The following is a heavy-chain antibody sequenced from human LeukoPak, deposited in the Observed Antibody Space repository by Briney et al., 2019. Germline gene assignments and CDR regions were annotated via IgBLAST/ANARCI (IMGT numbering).Heavy chain of an antibody. Sequence: PGGSLKLSCVASGFTFSSYSMNWVRQAPGKGLEWVSSISSSSSYIYYADSVKGRFTISRDNAKNSLYLQMNSLRAEDTAVYYCAREAYGDHAFDIWGQGTMVTVSS. V-gene: IGHV3-21*01. D-gene: IGHD3-10*01. CDR1: GFTFSSYS. J-gene: IGHJ3*02. CDR2: ISSSSSYI. CDR3: AREAYGDHAFDI.